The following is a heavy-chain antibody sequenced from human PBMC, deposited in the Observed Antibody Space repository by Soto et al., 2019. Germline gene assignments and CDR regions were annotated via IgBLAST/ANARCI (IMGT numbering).Heavy chain of an antibody. CDR2: IIPIFGTA. J-gene: IGHJ5*02. CDR3: ARNRVQQQLVPGYFWFDP. D-gene: IGHD6-13*01. CDR1: GGSFSSYA. V-gene: IGHV1-69*13. Sequence: SVKLSCKACGGSFSSYAISWVRQAPGQGLEWMGRIIPIFGTANYAQKFQGRVTITADESTSTAYMELSSLRSEDTAVYYCARNRVQQQLVPGYFWFDPWGQGTLVTVSS.